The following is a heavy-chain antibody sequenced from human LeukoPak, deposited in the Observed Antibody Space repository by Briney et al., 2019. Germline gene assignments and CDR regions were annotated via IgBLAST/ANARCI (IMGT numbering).Heavy chain of an antibody. CDR1: GGSISSSNW. Sequence: TSETLSLTCAVSGGSISSSNWWSWVRQPPGKGLEWIGEIYHSGSTNYNPSLKSRVTISVDKSKNQFSLKLSPVTAADTAVYYCARVRRPLGATADAFDIWGQGTMVTVSS. D-gene: IGHD1-26*01. V-gene: IGHV4-4*02. J-gene: IGHJ3*02. CDR2: IYHSGST. CDR3: ARVRRPLGATADAFDI.